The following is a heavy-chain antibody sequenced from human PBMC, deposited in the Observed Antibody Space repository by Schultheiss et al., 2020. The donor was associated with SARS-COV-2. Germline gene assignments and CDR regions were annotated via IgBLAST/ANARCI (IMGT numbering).Heavy chain of an antibody. CDR3: ARTLLGYCSGGSCYPYNWFDP. V-gene: IGHV3-33*08. D-gene: IGHD2-15*01. J-gene: IGHJ5*02. CDR1: GFTFSTYG. Sequence: GGSLRLSCEASGFTFSTYGMHWVRQAPGKGLEWVAVVWFDGSNKYYADSVKGRFTISRDNSKNTLYLQMNSLRAEDTAVYYCARTLLGYCSGGSCYPYNWFDPWGQGTLVTVSS. CDR2: VWFDGSNK.